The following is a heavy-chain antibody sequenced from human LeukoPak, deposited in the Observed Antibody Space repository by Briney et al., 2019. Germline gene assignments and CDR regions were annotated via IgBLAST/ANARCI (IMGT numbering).Heavy chain of an antibody. J-gene: IGHJ4*02. CDR3: AIRLDYTVTDFDY. CDR1: GGTFSSYA. V-gene: IGHV1-69*13. CDR2: IIPIFGTA. D-gene: IGHD4-11*01. Sequence: GASVKVSCKASGGTFSSYAISWVRQAPGQGLEWMGGIIPIFGTANYAQKFQGRVTITADESTSTAYMELSSLRSEDTAVYYCAIRLDYTVTDFDYWGQGTLVTVSS.